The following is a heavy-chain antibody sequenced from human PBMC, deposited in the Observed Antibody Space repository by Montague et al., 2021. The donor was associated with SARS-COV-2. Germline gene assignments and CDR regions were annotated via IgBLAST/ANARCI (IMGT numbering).Heavy chain of an antibody. V-gene: IGHV4-31*03. CDR2: IYYSGST. CDR1: GGSISSGGYY. D-gene: IGHD2-2*01. J-gene: IGHJ4*02. CDR3: ARTPAVYVVVVPADRGHFDY. Sequence: TLSLTCTVSGGSISSGGYYWSWIRQHPGKGLEWIGYIYYSGSTYYNPSLKSRVTISVDTSKNQFSLKLSSVTAADTAVYYCARTPAVYVVVVPADRGHFDYWGQGTLVTVSS.